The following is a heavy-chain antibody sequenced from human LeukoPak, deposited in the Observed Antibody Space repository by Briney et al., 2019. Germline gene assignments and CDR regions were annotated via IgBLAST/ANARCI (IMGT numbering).Heavy chain of an antibody. V-gene: IGHV3-49*03. D-gene: IGHD2-15*01. Sequence: GGSLRLSCTASGFTFGDYAMSWFRQAPGKGLEWVGFIRSKAYGGTTEYAASVKGRFTISRDDSKSIAYLQMNSLKTEDTAVYYCAKRYCTGGSCCPDFWGQGTLVTVSS. CDR1: GFTFGDYA. CDR2: IRSKAYGGTT. J-gene: IGHJ4*02. CDR3: AKRYCTGGSCCPDF.